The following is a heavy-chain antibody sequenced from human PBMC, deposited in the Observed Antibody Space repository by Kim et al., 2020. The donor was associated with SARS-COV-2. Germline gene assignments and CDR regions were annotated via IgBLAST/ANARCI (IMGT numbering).Heavy chain of an antibody. V-gene: IGHV4-59*13. CDR1: GGSISSYY. J-gene: IGHJ4*02. D-gene: IGHD3-16*01. CDR2: IYYSGST. CDR3: AREGDENYFDY. Sequence: SETLSLTCTVSGGSISSYYWSWIRQPPGKGLEWIGYIYYSGSTNYNPSLKSRVTISVDTSKNQFSLKLSSVTAADTAVYYCAREGDENYFDYWGQGTLVT.